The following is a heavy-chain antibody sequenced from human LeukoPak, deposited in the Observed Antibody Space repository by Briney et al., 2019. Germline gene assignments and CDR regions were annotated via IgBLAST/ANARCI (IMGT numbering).Heavy chain of an antibody. CDR2: IRYDGSNK. V-gene: IGHV3-30*02. Sequence: PGGSLRLSCAASGFTFSSYGMSWVRQAPGKGLEWVAFIRYDGSNKYYADSVKGRFTIFRDNSKNTLYLQMNSLRPEDTAVYYCAKDWNYYGSGSYYDSWGYWGQGTLVTVSS. J-gene: IGHJ4*02. CDR1: GFTFSSYG. CDR3: AKDWNYYGSGSYYDSWGY. D-gene: IGHD3-10*01.